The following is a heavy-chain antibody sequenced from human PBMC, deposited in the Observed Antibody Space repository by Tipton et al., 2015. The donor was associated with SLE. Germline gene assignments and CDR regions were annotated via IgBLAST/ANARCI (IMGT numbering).Heavy chain of an antibody. J-gene: IGHJ4*02. V-gene: IGHV4-34*01. Sequence: TLSLTCAVYGGSFSGFYWSWIRQPPGKGLEWIGEVNHSGSTNYNPSLKSRVTISVDTSKNQFSLKLRSVTAADTAVYYCARGGTYHDSSGNIDYWGQGSLVTASS. CDR2: VNHSGST. D-gene: IGHD3-22*01. CDR3: ARGGTYHDSSGNIDY. CDR1: GGSFSGFY.